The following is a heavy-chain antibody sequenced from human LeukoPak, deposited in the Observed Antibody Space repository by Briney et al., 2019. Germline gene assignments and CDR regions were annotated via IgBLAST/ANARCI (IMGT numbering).Heavy chain of an antibody. CDR1: GFTFSSSG. CDR3: ARVTYSSTWGDFDY. J-gene: IGHJ4*02. V-gene: IGHV3-48*03. CDR2: ISGSGNTI. Sequence: GGSLRLSCAASGFTFSSSGMTWVRQAPGKGLEWLSYISGSGNTIYYADSVKDRFTISRDNAKNSLYLQMSSLRAEDAAGYYCARVTYSSTWGDFDYWGQGTLVTVSS. D-gene: IGHD6-13*01.